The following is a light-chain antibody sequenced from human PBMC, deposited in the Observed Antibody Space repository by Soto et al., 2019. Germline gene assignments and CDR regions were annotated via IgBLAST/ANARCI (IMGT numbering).Light chain of an antibody. CDR1: QNIYTW. Sequence: DYQVTQSPSTLSASFGDRVTITCRASQNIYTWLAWYQQKPGIAPKLLIHKASTLESGVPSRFSGSGFGTEFTLTISSLQPDDFATYYCQQAYSLPITFGQGTRLEI. CDR3: QQAYSLPIT. J-gene: IGKJ5*01. V-gene: IGKV1-5*03. CDR2: KAS.